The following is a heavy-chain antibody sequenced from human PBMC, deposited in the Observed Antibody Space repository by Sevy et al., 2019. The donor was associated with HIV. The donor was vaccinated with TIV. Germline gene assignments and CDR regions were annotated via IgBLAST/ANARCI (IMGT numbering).Heavy chain of an antibody. V-gene: IGHV4-61*01. Sequence: SETLSLTCTVSGGSVSSGSYYWSWIRQPPGKGLEWIGYIYYSGSTNYNPSLKSRVTISVDTSKNQFSLKLSSVTAAETAVYYCARDVRGGYCTNGVCYTGTSYFDYWGQGTLVTVSS. J-gene: IGHJ4*02. CDR1: GGSVSSGSYY. CDR3: ARDVRGGYCTNGVCYTGTSYFDY. CDR2: IYYSGST. D-gene: IGHD2-8*01.